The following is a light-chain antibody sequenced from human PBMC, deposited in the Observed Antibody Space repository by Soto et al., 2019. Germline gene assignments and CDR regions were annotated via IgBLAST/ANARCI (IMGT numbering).Light chain of an antibody. J-gene: IGKJ1*01. Sequence: DIQMTQSASTLSASFGDTVTVTWRASQRCSGCLARYQHKPGESPKLLIYYASALPRGVPSRFSGSGSGTKFTLTIASLQTDDFATYYCQQYETFSGTFGPGTKVDIK. V-gene: IGKV1-5*01. CDR2: YAS. CDR1: QRCSGC. CDR3: QQYETFSGT.